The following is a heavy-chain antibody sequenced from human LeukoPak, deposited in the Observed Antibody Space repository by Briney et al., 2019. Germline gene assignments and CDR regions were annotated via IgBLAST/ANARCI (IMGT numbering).Heavy chain of an antibody. Sequence: SETLSLTCTVSGGPISSGSSYCSWIRQPAGNGLEWTGRIYTSGSTNYNPPPRRRCTISVDTSKNQFSQNLSSVTAADTAVYYCARARGGLRTSSADLYYYYYYLDVWGKGTTVTVSS. CDR3: ARARGGLRTSSADLYYYYYYLDV. V-gene: IGHV4-61*02. D-gene: IGHD5-12*01. CDR2: IYTSGST. J-gene: IGHJ6*03. CDR1: GGPISSGSSY.